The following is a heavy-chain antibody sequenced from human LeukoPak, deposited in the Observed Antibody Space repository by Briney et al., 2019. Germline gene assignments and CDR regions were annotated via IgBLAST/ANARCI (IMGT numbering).Heavy chain of an antibody. CDR3: ARDIGARGLFDY. D-gene: IGHD6-6*01. CDR1: GGSISSNY. Sequence: PSETLSLTCTVSGGSISSNYWSCIRQPAGKGLEWIGRIYTSGSTNYNPSLKSRVTMSVGTSKNQFSLKLSSVTAADTAVYYCARDIGARGLFDYWGQGTLVTVSS. CDR2: IYTSGST. V-gene: IGHV4-4*07. J-gene: IGHJ4*02.